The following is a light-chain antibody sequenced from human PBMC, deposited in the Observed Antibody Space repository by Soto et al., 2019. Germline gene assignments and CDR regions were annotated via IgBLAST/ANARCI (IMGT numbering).Light chain of an antibody. CDR3: SSYAGSNKSV. CDR2: EVS. J-gene: IGLJ1*01. CDR1: SSDVGGYNY. V-gene: IGLV2-8*01. Sequence: QSALPQPPSASGSPGQSVTISCTGTSSDVGGYNYVSWYQQHPGKAPKLMIYEVSKRPSGGPDCFSGSKSGNTASLTVCGLQPEDEADYYCSSYAGSNKSVFGTGTKLTVL.